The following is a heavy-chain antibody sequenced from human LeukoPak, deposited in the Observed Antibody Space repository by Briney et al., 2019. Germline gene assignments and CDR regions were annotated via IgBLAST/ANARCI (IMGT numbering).Heavy chain of an antibody. Sequence: GGSLRLSCAASGFTFSNFGMHWVRQAPGKGLEWVATISGSGVMTYYADSVKGRFTVSGDHSKNTPYLQMSSLTAADTAVYYCAKDRSIGTYYTFDHWGQGTLVIVSS. V-gene: IGHV3-23*01. CDR1: GFTFSNFG. CDR3: AKDRSIGTYYTFDH. J-gene: IGHJ4*02. D-gene: IGHD1-26*01. CDR2: ISGSGVMT.